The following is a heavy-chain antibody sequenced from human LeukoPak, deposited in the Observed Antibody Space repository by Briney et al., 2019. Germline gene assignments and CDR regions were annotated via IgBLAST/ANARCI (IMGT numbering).Heavy chain of an antibody. CDR2: IYYSGST. CDR1: GGSIRSSYYY. CDR3: ARDGYSYGLGY. J-gene: IGHJ4*02. V-gene: IGHV4-39*07. Sequence: SETLSLTCTVSGGSIRSSYYYWGWIRQPPGKGLEWIGSIYYSGSTYYNPSLKSRVTISVDTSKNQFSLKLSSVTAADTAVYYCARDGYSYGLGYWGQGTLVTVSS. D-gene: IGHD5-18*01.